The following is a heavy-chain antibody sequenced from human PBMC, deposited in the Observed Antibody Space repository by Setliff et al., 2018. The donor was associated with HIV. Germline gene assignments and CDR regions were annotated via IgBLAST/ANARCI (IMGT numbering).Heavy chain of an antibody. CDR3: ATSSSSLHNWFDS. Sequence: PSETLSLTCTVSDDSTSSGFYNWTWIWQPAGKRLEWIGHISTSGSASYNPSLESRTTISMDTSKNYFSLELTSVTAADTAVYFCATSSSSLHNWFDSWGRGTPVTVSS. CDR1: DDSTSSGFYN. CDR2: ISTSGSA. D-gene: IGHD3-22*01. J-gene: IGHJ5*01. V-gene: IGHV4-61*09.